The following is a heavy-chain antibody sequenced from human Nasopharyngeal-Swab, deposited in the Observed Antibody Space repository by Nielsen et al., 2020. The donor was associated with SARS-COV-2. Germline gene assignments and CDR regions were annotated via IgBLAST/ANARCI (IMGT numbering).Heavy chain of an antibody. V-gene: IGHV3-74*01. CDR2: INSDGSST. CDR3: ARDKVVVVPAAIYYYGMDV. J-gene: IGHJ6*02. D-gene: IGHD2-2*01. CDR1: GVTFSSYW. Sequence: SCAASGVTFSSYWMHWVRQAPGKGLVWGSRINSDGSSTSYADSVKGRFTISRDYAKNTLYLQMNSLRAEDTAVYYCARDKVVVVPAAIYYYGMDVWGQGTTVTVSS.